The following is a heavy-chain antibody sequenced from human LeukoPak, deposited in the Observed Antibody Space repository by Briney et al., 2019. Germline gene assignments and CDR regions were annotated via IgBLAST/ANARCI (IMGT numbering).Heavy chain of an antibody. J-gene: IGHJ6*02. V-gene: IGHV4-34*01. CDR3: ARFSSGFYGSGSYSAAGMDV. CDR2: INHSGST. CDR1: GGSFSGYY. D-gene: IGHD3-10*01. Sequence: SETLSLTCAVYGGSFSGYYWSWIRQPPGKGLEWIGEINHSGSTNYNPSLKSRVTISVDTSKNQFSLKLSSVTDADTAVYYCARFSSGFYGSGSYSAAGMDVWGQGTTVTVSS.